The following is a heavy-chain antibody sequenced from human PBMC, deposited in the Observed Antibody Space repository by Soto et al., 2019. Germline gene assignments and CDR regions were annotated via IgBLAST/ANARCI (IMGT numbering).Heavy chain of an antibody. D-gene: IGHD3-3*01. Sequence: AGGTLRLSCAASGFTFSTYWRTWVRQAPGKGLEWVANIKQDGSEKHCVDSVKGRFTISRDNAKNSLYLQMNSLRAEDTAVYYCARLGVPYAMDVWGQGTTVTVSS. CDR3: ARLGVPYAMDV. V-gene: IGHV3-7*03. J-gene: IGHJ6*02. CDR2: IKQDGSEK. CDR1: GFTFSTYW.